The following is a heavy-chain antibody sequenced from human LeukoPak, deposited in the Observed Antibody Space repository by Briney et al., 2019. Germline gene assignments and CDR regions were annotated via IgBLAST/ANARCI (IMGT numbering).Heavy chain of an antibody. V-gene: IGHV4-34*01. CDR3: ARDRGDITMVRGARNWFDP. D-gene: IGHD3-10*01. J-gene: IGHJ5*02. CDR2: INHSGGT. Sequence: SETLSLTCAVYGGSFSGYSWNWIRQPPVKGLEWIGEINHSGGTNYNPSLKSRVTISVDTSKKQFSLKLSSVTAADTAVYYCARDRGDITMVRGARNWFDPWGQGTLVTVSS. CDR1: GGSFSGYS.